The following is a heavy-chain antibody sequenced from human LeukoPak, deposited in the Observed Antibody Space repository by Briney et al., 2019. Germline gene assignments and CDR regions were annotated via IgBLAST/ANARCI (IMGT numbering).Heavy chain of an antibody. V-gene: IGHV3-33*01. CDR2: IWFDGSNK. CDR3: ARLSANSSAYFFDY. D-gene: IGHD3-22*01. Sequence: PGGSLRLSCAVSGFTFTSYGMHWVRQAPGKGLEWVAVIWFDGSNKYYADSVKGRFTISRDKSKNTLYLQMNSLRAEDTAVYYCARLSANSSAYFFDYWGQGTLVTVSS. CDR1: GFTFTSYG. J-gene: IGHJ4*02.